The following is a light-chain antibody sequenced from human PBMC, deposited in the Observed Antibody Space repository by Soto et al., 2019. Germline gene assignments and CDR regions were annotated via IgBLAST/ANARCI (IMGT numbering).Light chain of an antibody. V-gene: IGKV3-20*01. Sequence: EIVLTQSPGTLSLSPGEIATLSCRASQSVSSSYLAWYQQRPGQAPRLLIYGASGRATGIPDRFSGSGSGTDFTLTISRLEPEDFAVYYCQQYGSSPLFTFGPGTKVDIK. CDR3: QQYGSSPLFT. CDR2: GAS. J-gene: IGKJ3*01. CDR1: QSVSSSY.